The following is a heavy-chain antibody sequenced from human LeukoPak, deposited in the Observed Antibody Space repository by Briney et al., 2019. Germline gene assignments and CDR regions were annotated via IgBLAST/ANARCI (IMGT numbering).Heavy chain of an antibody. CDR2: IYHSGST. CDR3: ASSTTVTTPLTNYYYYGMDV. J-gene: IGHJ6*02. V-gene: IGHV4-30-2*01. D-gene: IGHD4-17*01. Sequence: PSQTLSLTCAVSGGSISSGGYSWSWIRQPPGKGLEWTGYIYHSGSTYYNPSLKSRVTISVDRSKNQFSLKLSSVTAADTAVYYCASSTTVTTPLTNYYYYGMDVWGQGTTVTVSS. CDR1: GGSISSGGYS.